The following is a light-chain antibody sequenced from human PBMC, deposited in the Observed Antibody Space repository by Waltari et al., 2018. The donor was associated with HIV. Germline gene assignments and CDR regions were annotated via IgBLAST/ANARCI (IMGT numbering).Light chain of an antibody. CDR1: QGIRND. J-gene: IGKJ4*01. CDR3: LQHNTYPLT. V-gene: IGKV1-17*02. Sequence: DIQMTQSPSSLPASVGDRVTITCRASQGIRNDLIWFQQQPGKAPKRLIFAASTLESGAPSRFSGGGSGTVFLLTINNLQPEDFATYYCLQHNTYPLTFGGGTRVEVK. CDR2: AAS.